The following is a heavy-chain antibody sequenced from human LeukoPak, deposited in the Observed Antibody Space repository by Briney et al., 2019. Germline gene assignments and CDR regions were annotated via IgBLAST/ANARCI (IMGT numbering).Heavy chain of an antibody. Sequence: GGSLRLSCAASGFTFSSYAMHWVRQAPGKGLEWVAVISYGGSNKYYADSVKGRFTISRDNSKNTLYLQMNSLRAEDTAVYYCARDAGDCWGQGTLVTVSS. CDR1: GFTFSSYA. V-gene: IGHV3-30-3*01. CDR2: ISYGGSNK. J-gene: IGHJ4*02. CDR3: ARDAGDC.